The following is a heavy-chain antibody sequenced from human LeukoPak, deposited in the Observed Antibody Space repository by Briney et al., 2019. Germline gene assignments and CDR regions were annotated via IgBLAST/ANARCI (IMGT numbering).Heavy chain of an antibody. CDR1: GFMSSNFA. D-gene: IGHD2-2*01. Sequence: GGSLRLSCAASGFMSSNFAMSWVRQAPGKGLEWVSTIYYSGGNTYSADSVKGRFTISRDNAKNTLYLQMNSLRAEDTAVYYCAKDQGQAVVPRRFDNWGQGTLVTVSS. V-gene: IGHV3-23*01. CDR3: AKDQGQAVVPRRFDN. CDR2: IYYSGGNT. J-gene: IGHJ4*02.